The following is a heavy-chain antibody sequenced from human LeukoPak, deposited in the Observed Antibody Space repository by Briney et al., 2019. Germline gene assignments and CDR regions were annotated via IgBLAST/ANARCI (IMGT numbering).Heavy chain of an antibody. J-gene: IGHJ5*02. CDR1: GYTFTSYG. Sequence: GASVKVSCKASGYTFTSYGISWVRQAPGQGLEWMGWISAYNGNTNYAQKLQGRVTMTTDTSTSTAYMELRSLRSDDTAVYYCARMGIVVVPAAGPNWFDPWGQGTLVTVSS. CDR2: ISAYNGNT. D-gene: IGHD2-2*03. CDR3: ARMGIVVVPAAGPNWFDP. V-gene: IGHV1-18*01.